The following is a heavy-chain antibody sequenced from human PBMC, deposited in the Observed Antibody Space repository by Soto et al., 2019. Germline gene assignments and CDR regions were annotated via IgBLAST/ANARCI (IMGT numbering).Heavy chain of an antibody. CDR1: GGSISRYY. Sequence: SETLSLTCTVSGGSISRYYWNWLRQPAGKGLEWIGRLYTSGPTNYNPSLKSRVTISRDSSKNTFYLQMNSLRAEATAMYFCARSRYTGTYSGRFLDCWDQGSLVTVSS. CDR3: ARSRYTGTYSGRFLDC. CDR2: LYTSGPT. V-gene: IGHV4-4*07. J-gene: IGHJ4*02. D-gene: IGHD1-26*01.